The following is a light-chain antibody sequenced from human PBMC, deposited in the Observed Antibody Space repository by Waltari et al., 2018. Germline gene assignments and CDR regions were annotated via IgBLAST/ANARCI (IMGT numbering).Light chain of an antibody. CDR1: PSVLYSPNNKDS. J-gene: IGKJ4*01. CDR3: QQSYSTPVT. V-gene: IGKV4-1*01. CDR2: WAS. Sequence: DIVMTQSPDSLAMSLSERATINCKSSPSVLYSPNNKDSLSWYQQKPGLPPKLLIYWASTRESGVPDRFSGSGSGTDFTLTISSLQAEDVAVYYCQQSYSTPVTFGGGTRVEIK.